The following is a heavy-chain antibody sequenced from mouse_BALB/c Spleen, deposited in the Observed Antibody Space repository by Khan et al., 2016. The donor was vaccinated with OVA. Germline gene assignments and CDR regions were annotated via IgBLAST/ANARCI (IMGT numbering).Heavy chain of an antibody. CDR2: IFPGTGTT. CDR1: GYTFTSYW. V-gene: IGHV1S132*01. D-gene: IGHD2-1*01. J-gene: IGHJ3*01. Sequence: QVQLQQSGAELVKPGASVKLSCKTSGYTFTSYWIQWVKQRPGQGLGWIGQIFPGTGTTYYNENFKGKATLTVDTSSNTAYMQFSSLTSEDSAVDFCEKGDCGNYEFAYWGQGTLVTVSP. CDR3: EKGDCGNYEFAY.